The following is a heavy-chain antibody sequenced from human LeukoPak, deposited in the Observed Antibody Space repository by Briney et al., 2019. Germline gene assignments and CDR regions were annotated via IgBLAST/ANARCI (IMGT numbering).Heavy chain of an antibody. CDR3: TTDPYQLPDISFK. V-gene: IGHV3-15*01. Sequence: PGGSLRLSCTASGFVFSSYTMNWVRQAPGKGLEWVGRIKTKTDGGTTDNAAPVKGRFTISRDDSKNTLYLQMNSLKTEDTAVYYCTTDPYQLPDISFKWGQGTLVTVSS. J-gene: IGHJ4*02. CDR1: GFVFSSYT. CDR2: IKTKTDGGTT. D-gene: IGHD2-2*01.